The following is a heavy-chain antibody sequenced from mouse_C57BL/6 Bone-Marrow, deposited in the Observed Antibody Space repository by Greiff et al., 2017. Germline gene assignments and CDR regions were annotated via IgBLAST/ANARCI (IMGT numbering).Heavy chain of an antibody. D-gene: IGHD2-3*01. CDR3: AEEVVYDEAGLAY. CDR1: GYTFTSYW. CDR2: INPRNGGT. V-gene: IGHV1-53*01. Sequence: VQLQQPGTELVKPGASVKLSCKASGYTFTSYWMHWVKQRPGQGLEWIGNINPRNGGTNSNQKFKSKATLTVDKSSITAYMQLSSRTSEDASVYYCAEEVVYDEAGLAYWGQGTLVTVSA. J-gene: IGHJ3*01.